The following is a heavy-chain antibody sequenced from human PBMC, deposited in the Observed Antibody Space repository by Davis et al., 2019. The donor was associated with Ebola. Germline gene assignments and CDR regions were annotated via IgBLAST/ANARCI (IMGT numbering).Heavy chain of an antibody. V-gene: IGHV1-18*01. CDR3: ARVLGGYDQGKYYYYGMDV. Sequence: ASVKVSCKASGYTFTSYGISWVRQAPGQGLEWMGWISAYNGNTNYAQKLQGRVTMTTDTSTSTVYMELTSLRSDDTAVYYCARVLGGYDQGKYYYYGMDVWGQGTTVIVSS. CDR2: ISAYNGNT. CDR1: GYTFTSYG. J-gene: IGHJ6*02. D-gene: IGHD5-12*01.